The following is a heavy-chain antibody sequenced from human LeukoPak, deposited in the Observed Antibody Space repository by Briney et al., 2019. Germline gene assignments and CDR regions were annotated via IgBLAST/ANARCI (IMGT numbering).Heavy chain of an antibody. D-gene: IGHD5-12*01. Sequence: SSETLSLTCAVSGGSISSSSYYWGWIRQPPGKGLEWIGSIYYSGSTYYNPSLKSTITISVDTSRNQFSLKLSSVTAADTAVYYCARSLIYSGYDYYFDYWGQGTLVTVSS. CDR2: IYYSGST. CDR1: GGSISSSSYY. CDR3: ARSLIYSGYDYYFDY. V-gene: IGHV4-39*01. J-gene: IGHJ4*02.